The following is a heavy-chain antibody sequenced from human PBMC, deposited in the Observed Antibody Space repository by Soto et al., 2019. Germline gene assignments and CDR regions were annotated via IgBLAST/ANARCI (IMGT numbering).Heavy chain of an antibody. V-gene: IGHV3-15*07. J-gene: IGHJ6*02. D-gene: IGHD2-15*01. CDR3: TTGSVEGV. CDR1: DFTITNAW. CDR2: IKTKAEGGAT. Sequence: EVQLVESGGGLVKPGGSLRLSCAASDFTITNAWMNRVRQAPGKGLEWVGRIKTKAEGGATDYAAPLKGRFTISRDDSRNTLFLQMNTLKTEDTAVYYCTTGSVEGVWGQGATVTVSS.